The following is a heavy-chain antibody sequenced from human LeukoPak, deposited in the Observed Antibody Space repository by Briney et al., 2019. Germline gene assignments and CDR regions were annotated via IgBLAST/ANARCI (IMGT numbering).Heavy chain of an antibody. D-gene: IGHD6-13*01. CDR1: GFTFDDYA. CDR2: ISWNSGSI. V-gene: IGHV3-9*01. Sequence: PGGSLRLSCAASGFTFDDYAMHWVRQAPGKGLEWVAGISWNSGSIGYADSVKGRFTISRDNAKNSLFLQMNSLRAEDTAVYYCARDLASAAYSFDYWGQGTLVTVSS. J-gene: IGHJ4*02. CDR3: ARDLASAAYSFDY.